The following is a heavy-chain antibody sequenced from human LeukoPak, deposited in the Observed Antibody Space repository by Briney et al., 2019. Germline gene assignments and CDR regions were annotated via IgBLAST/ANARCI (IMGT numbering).Heavy chain of an antibody. D-gene: IGHD2-2*02. J-gene: IGHJ6*02. CDR2: IYYSGST. Sequence: SETLSLTCTVSGGSISSSSYYWGWIRQPPGKGLERIGSIYYSGSTYYNPSLKSRVTISVDTSKNQFSLKLSSVTAADTAVYYCARLVVPAAISRYYYYGMDVWGQGTTVTVSS. CDR3: ARLVVPAAISRYYYYGMDV. CDR1: GGSISSSSYY. V-gene: IGHV4-39*01.